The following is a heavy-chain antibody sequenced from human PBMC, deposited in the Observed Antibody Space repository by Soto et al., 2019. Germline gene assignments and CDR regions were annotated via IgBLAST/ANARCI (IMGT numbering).Heavy chain of an antibody. V-gene: IGHV1-18*01. Sequence: ASVKVSCKASGYIFITYGISWVRQAPGQGLEWMGRISAYNGNTKYAQSLQGRVTMTTDTSTNTAYMELRSLRYDDTAVYYCARDLDGSGSYYTDYWGPGTLVTVSS. J-gene: IGHJ4*02. D-gene: IGHD3-10*01. CDR3: ARDLDGSGSYYTDY. CDR1: GYIFITYG. CDR2: ISAYNGNT.